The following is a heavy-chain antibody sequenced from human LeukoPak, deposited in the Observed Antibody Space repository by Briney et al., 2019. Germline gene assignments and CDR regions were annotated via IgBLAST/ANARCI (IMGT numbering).Heavy chain of an antibody. CDR1: GFTFSSYG. CDR2: IWYDGSNK. CDR3: ARGAVAGGFDP. V-gene: IGHV3-33*01. Sequence: PGGSLRLSCAASGFTFSSYGMHWVRQAPGKGLGWVAVIWYDGSNKYYADSVKGRFTISRDNSKNTLYLQMNSLRAEDTAVYYCARGAVAGGFDPWGQGTLVTVSS. D-gene: IGHD6-19*01. J-gene: IGHJ5*02.